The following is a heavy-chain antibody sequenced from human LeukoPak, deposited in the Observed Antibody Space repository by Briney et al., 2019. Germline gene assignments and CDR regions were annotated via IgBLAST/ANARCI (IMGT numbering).Heavy chain of an antibody. CDR3: ARHGIAVAGSFDY. Sequence: SETLSLTCTVSGGSISSSSYYWGWIRRPPGKGLEWIGSIYYSGSTYYNPSLKSRVTISVDTSKNQFSLKLSSVTAADTAVYYCARHGIAVAGSFDYWGQGTLVTVSS. D-gene: IGHD6-19*01. CDR2: IYYSGST. V-gene: IGHV4-39*01. CDR1: GGSISSSSYY. J-gene: IGHJ4*02.